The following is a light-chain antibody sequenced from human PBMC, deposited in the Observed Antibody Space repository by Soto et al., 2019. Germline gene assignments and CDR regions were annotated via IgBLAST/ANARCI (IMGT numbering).Light chain of an antibody. CDR3: SSFATTSTHV. V-gene: IGLV2-14*01. CDR1: SSDIGAYDY. CDR2: EVN. J-gene: IGLJ1*01. Sequence: QSALTHPASLSGSPGQSITISCTGTSSDIGAYDYVSWFQQHPGKAPKLMISEVNNRPSGVSNRFSGSKSGNTAYLTISGLQVEDEAEYFCSSFATTSTHVFGTGTKVTVL.